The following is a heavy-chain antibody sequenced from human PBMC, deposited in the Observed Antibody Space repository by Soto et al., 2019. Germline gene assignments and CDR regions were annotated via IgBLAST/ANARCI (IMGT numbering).Heavy chain of an antibody. CDR2: ISSSSSYI. CDR3: ARFSPDELWSTPDY. CDR1: GFTFSSYS. J-gene: IGHJ4*02. V-gene: IGHV3-21*01. D-gene: IGHD5-18*01. Sequence: GGSLSLSCAASGFTFSSYSMNWVRQAPGKGLEWVSSISSSSSYIYYADSVKGRFTISRDNAKNSLYLQMNSLRAEDTAVYYWARFSPDELWSTPDYWGQEPLVTVSS.